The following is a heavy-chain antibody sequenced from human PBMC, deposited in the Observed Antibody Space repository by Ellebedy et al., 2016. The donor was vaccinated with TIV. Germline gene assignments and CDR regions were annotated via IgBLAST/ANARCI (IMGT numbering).Heavy chain of an antibody. CDR3: VRGRGIAVAGTYEDTWFAP. Sequence: MPSETLSLTCTVSGGSISSYFWTWIRQPPGKGLEWTGDIYYSGNTYYNPSLKSRASMSVDTSNNHFSLRLNPVTAADTAVYYCVRGRGIAVAGTYEDTWFAPWGQGTLVTVSS. CDR2: IYYSGNT. J-gene: IGHJ5*02. CDR1: GGSISSYF. D-gene: IGHD6-19*01. V-gene: IGHV4-59*01.